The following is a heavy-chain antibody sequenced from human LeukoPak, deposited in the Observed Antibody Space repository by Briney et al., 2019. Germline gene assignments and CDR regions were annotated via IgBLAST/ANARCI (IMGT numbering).Heavy chain of an antibody. CDR3: ARENPMIVPPAYDAFDI. J-gene: IGHJ3*02. Sequence: PGRSLRLSCAASGFTFDDYAMHWVRQAPGKGLEWVSSISSSSSYIYYADSVKGRFTISRDNAKNSLYLQMNSLRAEDMAVYYCARENPMIVPPAYDAFDIWGQGTMVTVSS. D-gene: IGHD3-22*01. CDR1: GFTFDDYA. CDR2: ISSSSSYI. V-gene: IGHV3-21*01.